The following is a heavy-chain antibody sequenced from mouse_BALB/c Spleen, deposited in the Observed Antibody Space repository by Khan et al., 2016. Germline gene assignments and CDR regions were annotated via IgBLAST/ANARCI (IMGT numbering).Heavy chain of an antibody. CDR2: IRYSGST. V-gene: IGHV3-2*02. Sequence: EVQLQESGPGLVKPSQSLSLTCTVTGYSITSDYAWHWIRQFPGNKLEWMGYIRYSGSTNYNPSLKSRLSITRDSSKNQFFLQLNSETTEDTATYNCAWRRLAYWGQGTLVTVSA. CDR3: AWRRLAY. CDR1: GYSITSDYA. D-gene: IGHD1-2*01. J-gene: IGHJ3*01.